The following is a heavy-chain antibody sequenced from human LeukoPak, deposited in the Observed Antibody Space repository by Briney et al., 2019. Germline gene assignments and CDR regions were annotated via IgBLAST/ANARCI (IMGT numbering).Heavy chain of an antibody. CDR3: ARDGGWYSY. CDR2: IYHSGST. Sequence: SETLSLTCTVSGYSISSGYYWGWIRQPPGKGLEWTGSIYHSGSTYYNPSLKSRVTISVDTSKNQFSLKLSSVTAADTAVYYCARDGGWYSYWGQGTLVTVSS. CDR1: GYSISSGYY. V-gene: IGHV4-38-2*02. D-gene: IGHD6-19*01. J-gene: IGHJ4*02.